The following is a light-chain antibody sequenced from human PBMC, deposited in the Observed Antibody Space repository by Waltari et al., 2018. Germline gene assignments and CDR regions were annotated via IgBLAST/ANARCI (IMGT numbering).Light chain of an antibody. J-gene: IGKJ2*01. CDR3: QQYNNWPWYT. Sequence: EIVMTQSPDTLSVAPGERATLSCRASQSVSSNLAWDQQKPGQAPRLLIYGASTRATGIPARFSGSGSGTEFTLTISSMQSEDFAVYYCQQYNNWPWYTFGQGTKLEIK. V-gene: IGKV3-15*01. CDR2: GAS. CDR1: QSVSSN.